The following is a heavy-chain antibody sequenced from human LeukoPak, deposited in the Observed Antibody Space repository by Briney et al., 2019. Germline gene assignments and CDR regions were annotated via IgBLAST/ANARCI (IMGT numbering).Heavy chain of an antibody. Sequence: SQTLALTCAISWDSVSSNSAAWNWIRQSPSRGLEWLGRTYYRSKWYTYYAVSVKSRISINRDTSKNQISLQLNSVTPEDTAVYYCARSTGPIDYWGQGTLVTVSS. J-gene: IGHJ4*02. CDR1: WDSVSSNSAA. V-gene: IGHV6-1*01. CDR3: ARSTGPIDY. CDR2: TYYRSKWYT. D-gene: IGHD1-1*01.